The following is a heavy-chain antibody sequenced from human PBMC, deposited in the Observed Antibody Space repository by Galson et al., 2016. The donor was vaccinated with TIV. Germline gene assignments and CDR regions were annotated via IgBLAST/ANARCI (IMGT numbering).Heavy chain of an antibody. V-gene: IGHV3-30*18. CDR3: AKDPRIYGDYLLAYFDY. Sequence: SLRLSCAASGFSFSSYGMHWVRQAPGKGLEWVAVILYDGTNKYYADSVKGRFTTSRDNSKNTLSLQMNSLGTEDTAVYYCAKDPRIYGDYLLAYFDYWGQGTLVTVSS. J-gene: IGHJ4*02. CDR1: GFSFSSYG. D-gene: IGHD4-17*01. CDR2: ILYDGTNK.